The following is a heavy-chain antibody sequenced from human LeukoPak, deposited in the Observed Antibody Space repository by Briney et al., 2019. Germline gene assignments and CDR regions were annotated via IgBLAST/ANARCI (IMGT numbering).Heavy chain of an antibody. CDR2: MNPNSGAT. CDR1: GYTFTGYY. J-gene: IGHJ3*02. D-gene: IGHD6-13*01. Sequence: ASVKVSCKASGYTFTGYYMHWVRQAPGQGLEWMGWMNPNSGATNYAQKFQGRVTMTRDTSISTAYMKLSSLTSDDTAVYHCATSTKYSSSWGAFDIWGQGTMVTVSP. CDR3: ATSTKYSSSWGAFDI. V-gene: IGHV1-2*02.